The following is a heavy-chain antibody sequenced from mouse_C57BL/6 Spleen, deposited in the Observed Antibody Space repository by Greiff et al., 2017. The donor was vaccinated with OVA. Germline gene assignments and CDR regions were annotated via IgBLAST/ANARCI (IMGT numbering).Heavy chain of an antibody. V-gene: IGHV1-15*01. CDR2: IDPETGGT. CDR1: GYTFTDYE. CDR3: TRGYGNPAWFAY. Sequence: QVQLQQSGAELVRPGASVTLSCKASGYTFTDYEMHWVKQTPVHGLEWIGAIDPETGGTAYNQKFKGKAILTADKSSSTAYMELRSLTSEDSAVYYCTRGYGNPAWFAYWGQGTLVTVSA. J-gene: IGHJ3*01. D-gene: IGHD2-1*01.